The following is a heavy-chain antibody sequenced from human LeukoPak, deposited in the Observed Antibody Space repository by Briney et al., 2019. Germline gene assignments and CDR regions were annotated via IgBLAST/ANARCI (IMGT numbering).Heavy chain of an antibody. V-gene: IGHV3-66*01. Sequence: GGSLRRSCAASEFSVGSNYMTWVRQAPGKGLEWVSLIYSGGSTYYADSVKGRFTISRDNAKNSLYLQMNSLRAEDTAVYYCARDIQKFDYWGQGTLVTVFS. CDR2: IYSGGST. CDR3: ARDIQKFDY. J-gene: IGHJ4*02. CDR1: EFSVGSNY.